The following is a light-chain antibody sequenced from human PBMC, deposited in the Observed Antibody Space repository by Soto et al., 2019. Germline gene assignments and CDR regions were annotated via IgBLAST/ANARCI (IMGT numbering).Light chain of an antibody. CDR3: QQYHTYPRK. CDR1: QNIRNW. CDR2: DAS. Sequence: DIQMTQSPSTLSASVGDSVTITFLASQNIRNWLAWYQQKPGKAPNPLIYDASSLKSGVPARFSGSGSGTEFTLTLSSLQPDDFATYYCQQYHTYPRKFGQGTKVDIK. J-gene: IGKJ1*01. V-gene: IGKV1-5*01.